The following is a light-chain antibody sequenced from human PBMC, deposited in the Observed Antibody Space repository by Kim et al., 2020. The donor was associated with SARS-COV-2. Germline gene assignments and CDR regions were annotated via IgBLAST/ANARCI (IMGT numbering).Light chain of an antibody. V-gene: IGKV3-15*01. J-gene: IGKJ3*01. CDR3: QQYNNWPPLT. CDR1: QSVVPT. CDR2: GAS. Sequence: PPGHSATLSSNASQSVVPTLAWHHQKPGQAPRLVTYGASTRATGVPVRVSGSGYGTEFTLTISSLPSEDFAVYYCQQYNNWPPLTFGPGTKGDFK.